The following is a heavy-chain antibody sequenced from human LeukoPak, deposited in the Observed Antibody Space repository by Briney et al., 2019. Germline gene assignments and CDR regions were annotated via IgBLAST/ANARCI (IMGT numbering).Heavy chain of an antibody. Sequence: GGSLRLSCAASGFTFSSVGMHWARQAPGKGLEGVTVITYDGVNKHYADSVKGRFTISRDNSNNTVHLHMHSLRAEDTAVYFCAKWEATIWNAFDIWGQGTMVTVSS. J-gene: IGHJ3*02. D-gene: IGHD5-24*01. V-gene: IGHV3-30*18. CDR3: AKWEATIWNAFDI. CDR2: ITYDGVNK. CDR1: GFTFSSVG.